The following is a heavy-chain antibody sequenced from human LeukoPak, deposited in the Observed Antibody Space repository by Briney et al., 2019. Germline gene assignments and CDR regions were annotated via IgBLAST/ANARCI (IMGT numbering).Heavy chain of an antibody. CDR2: IYYSGST. J-gene: IGHJ4*02. CDR3: ARVEQAYGDYGGTYYFDY. V-gene: IGHV4-31*03. D-gene: IGHD4-17*01. CDR1: GGSISSGGYY. Sequence: SETLSPTCTVSGGSISSGGYYWSWIRQHPGKGLEWIGYIYYSGSTYYNPSLKSRVTISVDTSKNQFSLKLSSVTAADTTVYYCARVEQAYGDYGGTYYFDYWGQGTLVTVSS.